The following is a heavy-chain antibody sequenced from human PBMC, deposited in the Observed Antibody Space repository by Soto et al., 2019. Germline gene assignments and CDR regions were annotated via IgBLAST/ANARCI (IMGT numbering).Heavy chain of an antibody. D-gene: IGHD3-10*01. CDR1: GGTFSSYT. V-gene: IGHV1-69*04. J-gene: IGHJ3*02. Sequence: SVKVSCKASGGTFSSYTISWVRQAPGQGLEWMGRIIPILGIANYAQKFQGRVTITADKSTSTAYMELSSLRSEDTAVYYCARDQITMVRGVSNAFDIWGQGTMVTVSS. CDR3: ARDQITMVRGVSNAFDI. CDR2: IIPILGIA.